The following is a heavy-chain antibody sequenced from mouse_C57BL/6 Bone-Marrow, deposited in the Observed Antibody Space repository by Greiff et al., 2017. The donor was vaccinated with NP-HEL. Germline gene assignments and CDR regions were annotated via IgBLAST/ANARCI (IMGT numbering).Heavy chain of an antibody. V-gene: IGHV3-6*01. CDR2: ISYDGSN. Sequence: EVQLQESGPGLVKPSQSLSLTCSVTGYSITSGYYWNWIRQFPGNKLEWMGYISYDGSNNYNPSLKNRISITRDTSKNQFFLKLNSVTTEDTATYYCAPLYYGSYWYFDVWGTGTTVTVSS. D-gene: IGHD1-1*01. CDR1: GYSITSGYY. CDR3: APLYYGSYWYFDV. J-gene: IGHJ1*03.